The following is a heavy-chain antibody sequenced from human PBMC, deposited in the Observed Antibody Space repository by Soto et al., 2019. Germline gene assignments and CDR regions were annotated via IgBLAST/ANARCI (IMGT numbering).Heavy chain of an antibody. V-gene: IGHV3-23*01. CDR2: IRASGSDT. D-gene: IGHD3-16*01. CDR3: AKRGDYYYYGMNV. Sequence: EVQLLESGGGLVQPGGSLRLSCAASGFTFSSYTLSWVRQAPGKGLEWVSAIRASGSDTFYADSVKGRFTISRDNSKNTQNLKMNSLRAEDTAIYYGAKRGDYYYYGMNVWGQGTTVTDSS. CDR1: GFTFSSYT. J-gene: IGHJ6*02.